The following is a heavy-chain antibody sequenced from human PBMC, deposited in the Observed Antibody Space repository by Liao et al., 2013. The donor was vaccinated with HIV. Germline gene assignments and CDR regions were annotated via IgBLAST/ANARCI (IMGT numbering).Heavy chain of an antibody. Sequence: QVQLQESGPGLVKPSQTLSLTCTVSGGSLSSRSYYWSWVRQPAGKGLEWIGRINTSGSTNYNPSLKSRVTMSVDTSKNQFSLKLSSVTAADTAVYYCARGTIFGPDYWGQGNPGHRLL. CDR3: ARGTIFGPDY. D-gene: IGHD3-3*01. CDR1: GGSLSSRSYY. J-gene: IGHJ4*02. V-gene: IGHV4-61*02. CDR2: INTSGST.